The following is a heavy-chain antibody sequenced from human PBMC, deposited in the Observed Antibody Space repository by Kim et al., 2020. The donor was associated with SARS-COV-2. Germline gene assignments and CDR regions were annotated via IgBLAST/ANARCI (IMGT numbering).Heavy chain of an antibody. D-gene: IGHD6-6*01. V-gene: IGHV1-58*02. J-gene: IGHJ6*02. CDR2: IVVGSGNT. CDR3: AAIIAAPRPNYYYYGMDV. CDR1: GFTFTSSA. Sequence: SVKVSCKASGFTFTSSAMQWVRQARGQRLEWIGWIVVGSGNTNYAQKFQERVTITRDMSTSTAYMELSSLRSEDTAVYYCAAIIAAPRPNYYYYGMDVWGQGTTVTVSS.